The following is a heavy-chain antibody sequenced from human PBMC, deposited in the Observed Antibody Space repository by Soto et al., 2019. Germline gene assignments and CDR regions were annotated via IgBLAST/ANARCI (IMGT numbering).Heavy chain of an antibody. Sequence: GASVKVSCKASGGTFSSYAISWVRQAPGQGLEWMGGIIPIFGTANYAQKFQGRVTITADESTSTAYMELSSLRSEDTAVYYCARDLALAAGATDYWGQGTLVTVSS. V-gene: IGHV1-69*13. D-gene: IGHD1-26*01. J-gene: IGHJ4*02. CDR3: ARDLALAAGATDY. CDR2: IIPIFGTA. CDR1: GGTFSSYA.